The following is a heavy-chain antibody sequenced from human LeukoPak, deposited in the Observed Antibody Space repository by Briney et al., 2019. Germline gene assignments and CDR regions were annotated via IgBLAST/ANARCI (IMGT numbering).Heavy chain of an antibody. D-gene: IGHD3-3*01. J-gene: IGHJ6*02. CDR2: IYHSGST. CDR1: GGSISSGGYS. CDR3: ARGYYDFWSGYYFGMDV. V-gene: IGHV4-30-2*01. Sequence: SQTLSLTCAVSGGSISSGGYSWSWIRQPPGKGLEWIGYIYHSGSTYYNPSPKSRVTISVDRSKNQFSLKLSSVTAADTAVYYCARGYYDFWSGYYFGMDVWGQGTTVTVSS.